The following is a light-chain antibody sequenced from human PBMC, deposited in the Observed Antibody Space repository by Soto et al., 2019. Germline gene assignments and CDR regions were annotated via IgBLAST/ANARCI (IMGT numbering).Light chain of an antibody. V-gene: IGLV2-14*01. CDR2: EVS. CDR1: SSDIGTYNY. Sequence: QSALTQPASVSGSPGQSITISCTGTSSDIGTYNYVSWYQQHPGKAPKLMLYEVSNRPSGVSNRFFGSKSSNTASLTISGLQAEDEADYFCNSYTSSSTLYVFGTGTKVTVL. CDR3: NSYTSSSTLYV. J-gene: IGLJ1*01.